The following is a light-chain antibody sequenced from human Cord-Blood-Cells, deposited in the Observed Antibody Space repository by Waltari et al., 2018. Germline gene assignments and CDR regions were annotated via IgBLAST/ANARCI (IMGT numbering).Light chain of an antibody. CDR3: QQRSNWPLT. Sequence: EIVLTQSPATLSLSPGERATLSCSASQSCSSYLAWYQQKPGQAPRLPIYVASNRATGIPARFSGSGSGTDCTLTISSLEPEDFAVYYCQQRSNWPLTFGGGTKVEIK. J-gene: IGKJ4*01. CDR1: QSCSSY. CDR2: VAS. V-gene: IGKV3-11*01.